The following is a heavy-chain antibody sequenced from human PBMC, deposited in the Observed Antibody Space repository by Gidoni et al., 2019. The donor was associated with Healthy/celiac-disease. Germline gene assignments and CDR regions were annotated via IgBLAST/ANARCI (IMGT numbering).Heavy chain of an antibody. D-gene: IGHD6-19*01. V-gene: IGHV3-23*01. Sequence: EVQRLESGGGLVQPGGSLKLSCAASGITFSSYAMSWVRQAPGKGLEWVSAISGSGGSTYYADSVKGRFTISRDNSKNTLYLQMNSLRAEDTAVYYCAKVTVYSSGWFDYWGQGTLVTVSS. CDR3: AKVTVYSSGWFDY. J-gene: IGHJ4*02. CDR1: GITFSSYA. CDR2: ISGSGGST.